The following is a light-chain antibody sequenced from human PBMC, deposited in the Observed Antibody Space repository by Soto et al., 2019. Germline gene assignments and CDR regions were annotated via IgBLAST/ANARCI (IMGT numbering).Light chain of an antibody. CDR2: RNN. V-gene: IGLV1-47*01. CDR1: SSNVGSNY. J-gene: IGLJ1*01. CDR3: ASWDDSLTGGEV. Sequence: QSVLTQPPSASVTPGQRVTISCSGSSSNVGSNYVYWYQHRPGAAPRLLIYRNNQLPASVPNRFSGSKSGTSASLAISGLRPEDEADYYCASWDDSLTGGEVFGTGTKLTVL.